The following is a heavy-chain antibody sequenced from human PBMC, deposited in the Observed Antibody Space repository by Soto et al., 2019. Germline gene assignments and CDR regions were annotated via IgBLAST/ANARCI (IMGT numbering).Heavy chain of an antibody. Sequence: GESLKISCKGSGYSFTSYWIGWVRQMPGKGLEWMGIIYPGDSDTRYSPSFQGQVTVSRDNSKNTMYLQMNRLSAEDTGVYYCAKERFVYDFGIVPAATLIGMAVWGQGTTVTVSS. CDR2: IYPGDSDT. CDR1: GYSFTSYW. J-gene: IGHJ6*02. CDR3: AKERFVYDFGIVPAATLIGMAV. D-gene: IGHD2-2*01. V-gene: IGHV5-51*01.